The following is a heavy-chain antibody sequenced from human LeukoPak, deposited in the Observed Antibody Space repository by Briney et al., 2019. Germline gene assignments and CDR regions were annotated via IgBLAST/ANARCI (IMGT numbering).Heavy chain of an antibody. D-gene: IGHD3-3*01. Sequence: EPGGSLRLSCAASGSTFSSYAMSWVRQAPGKGLEWVSAISGSGGSTYYADSVKGRFTISRDNSKNTLYLQMNSLRAEDTAVYYCAKDSRVYDFWSGYSAPGWFDPWGQGTLVTVSS. J-gene: IGHJ5*02. CDR2: ISGSGGST. CDR1: GSTFSSYA. CDR3: AKDSRVYDFWSGYSAPGWFDP. V-gene: IGHV3-23*01.